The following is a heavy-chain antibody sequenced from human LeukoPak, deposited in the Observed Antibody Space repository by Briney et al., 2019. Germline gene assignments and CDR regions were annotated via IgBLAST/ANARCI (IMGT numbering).Heavy chain of an antibody. CDR3: AKAQTPYDILTGFDY. Sequence: TGGSLRLSCAASGFTFSSYAMSWVRQAPGKGLEWVSAISGSGGSTYYADSVKGRFTISRDNSKNTLYLQMNSLRAEDTAVYYCAKAQTPYDILTGFDYWGQGTLVTVSS. D-gene: IGHD3-9*01. J-gene: IGHJ4*02. CDR1: GFTFSSYA. V-gene: IGHV3-23*01. CDR2: ISGSGGST.